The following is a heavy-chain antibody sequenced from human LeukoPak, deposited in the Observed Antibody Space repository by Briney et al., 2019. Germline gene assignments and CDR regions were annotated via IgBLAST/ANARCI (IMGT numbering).Heavy chain of an antibody. Sequence: SLRLSCTASGFTFSSYGMHWVRQAPGKGLEWVAVISYDGSNKYYADSVKGRFTISRDNSKNTLYLQMNSLRAEDTAVYYCAKETGDYYFDYWGQGTLVTVSS. CDR3: AKETGDYYFDY. CDR2: ISYDGSNK. V-gene: IGHV3-30*18. D-gene: IGHD2-21*02. CDR1: GFTFSSYG. J-gene: IGHJ4*02.